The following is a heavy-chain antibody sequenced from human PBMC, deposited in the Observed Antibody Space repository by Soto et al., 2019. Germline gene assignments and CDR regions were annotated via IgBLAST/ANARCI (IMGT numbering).Heavy chain of an antibody. CDR2: IYYSGST. D-gene: IGHD3-22*01. V-gene: IGHV4-39*01. CDR1: GGSISSSSYY. Sequence: SETLSLTCTVSGGSISSSSYYWGWIRQPPGKGLEWIGSIYYSGSTYYNPSLKSRVTISVDTSKNQFSLKLSSVTAADTAVYYCARHQKFTYYYDSSGYYIDYWGQGTLVTVSS. J-gene: IGHJ4*02. CDR3: ARHQKFTYYYDSSGYYIDY.